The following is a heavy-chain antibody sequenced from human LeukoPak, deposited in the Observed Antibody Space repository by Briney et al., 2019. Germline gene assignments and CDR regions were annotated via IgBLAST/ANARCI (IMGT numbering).Heavy chain of an antibody. J-gene: IGHJ5*02. V-gene: IGHV4-4*07. CDR3: ARDLSGRYYYDSSGAHPHNWFDP. CDR1: GGSISSYY. CDR2: VYTSGST. Sequence: PSQTLSLTCTVSGGSISSYYWSWIRQPAGKGLEWIGRVYTSGSTNYNPSLKSRVTMSVDTSKNQFSLKLSSVTAADTAVYYCARDLSGRYYYDSSGAHPHNWFDPWGQGTLVTVSS. D-gene: IGHD3-22*01.